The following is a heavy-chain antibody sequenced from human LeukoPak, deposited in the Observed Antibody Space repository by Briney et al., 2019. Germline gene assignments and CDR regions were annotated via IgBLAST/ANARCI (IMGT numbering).Heavy chain of an antibody. CDR3: ARDRVDTAMVVYPVWYFDL. V-gene: IGHV4-39*07. Sequence: SETLSLTCTVSGGSISSSSYYWGWIRQPPGKGLEWSGSIYYSGSTYYNPSLKSRVTISVDTSKNQFSLKLSSVTAADTAVYYCARDRVDTAMVVYPVWYFDLWGRGTLVTVSS. CDR1: GGSISSSSYY. J-gene: IGHJ2*01. CDR2: IYYSGST. D-gene: IGHD5-18*01.